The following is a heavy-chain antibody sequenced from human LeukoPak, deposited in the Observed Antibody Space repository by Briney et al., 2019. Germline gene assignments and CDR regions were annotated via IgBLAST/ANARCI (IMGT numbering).Heavy chain of an antibody. Sequence: SVTVSCKASGGTFSSYAISWVRQAPGQGLEWMGGIIPIFGTANYAQKFQGRVTITTDESTSTAYMELSSLRSEDTAVYYCERGARPEESTVTTRSHFDYWGQGTLVTVSS. CDR2: IIPIFGTA. CDR3: ERGARPEESTVTTRSHFDY. V-gene: IGHV1-69*05. D-gene: IGHD4-11*01. CDR1: GGTFSSYA. J-gene: IGHJ4*02.